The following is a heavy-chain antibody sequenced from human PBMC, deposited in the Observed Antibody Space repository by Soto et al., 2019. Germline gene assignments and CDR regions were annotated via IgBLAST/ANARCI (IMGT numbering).Heavy chain of an antibody. CDR2: IYSSGNT. V-gene: IGHV4-4*07. CDR3: ARGQRLPDWFDP. D-gene: IGHD2-15*01. CDR1: GGTISGYY. J-gene: IGHJ5*02. Sequence: SETLSLTCSVSGGTISGYYWTWIRQPAGKGLEWIGRIYSSGNTKYNPSLQSRVTMSLDTSNNQFSLRLTSVTAADTAVYYCARGQRLPDWFDPWGQGTFVAVSS.